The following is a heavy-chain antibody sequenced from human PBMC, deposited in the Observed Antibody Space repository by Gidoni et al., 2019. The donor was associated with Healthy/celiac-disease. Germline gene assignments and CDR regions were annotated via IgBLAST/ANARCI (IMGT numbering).Heavy chain of an antibody. J-gene: IGHJ4*02. V-gene: IGHV3-48*03. CDR1: GFTFSSYE. D-gene: IGHD3-22*01. CDR2: ISSSGSTI. Sequence: EVQLVESGGGLVQPGGSLRLSCAASGFTFSSYEMNWVRQAPGKGLEWVSYISSSGSTIYYADSVKGRFTISRDNAKNSLYLQMNSLRAEDTAVYYCARDLGSSGFDYWGQGTLVTVSS. CDR3: ARDLGSSGFDY.